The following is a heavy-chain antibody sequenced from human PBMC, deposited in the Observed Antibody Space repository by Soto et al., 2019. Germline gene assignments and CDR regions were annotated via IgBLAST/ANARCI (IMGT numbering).Heavy chain of an antibody. CDR3: AKGRRDGYTSYYYGMDV. CDR2: ISYDGSNK. Sequence: GGSLRLSCAASGFTFSSYGMHWVRQAPGKGLEWVAVISYDGSNKYYADSVKGRFTISRDNSKNTLYLQMNSLRAEDTAAYYCAKGRRDGYTSYYYGMDVWGQGTTVTVSS. D-gene: IGHD5-12*01. CDR1: GFTFSSYG. V-gene: IGHV3-30*18. J-gene: IGHJ6*02.